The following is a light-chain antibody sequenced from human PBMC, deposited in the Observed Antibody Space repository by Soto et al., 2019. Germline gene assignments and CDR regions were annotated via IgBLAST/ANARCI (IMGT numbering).Light chain of an antibody. Sequence: EIVLTQSPGTLSLSPGERATLSCRASQSVSSSYLAWYQQKPGQAPRLLISGASSRATGIPDRFSGSGSGTDFTLTISRLEPEDYAVYYCQQYGSSPLTFGGGTKVEIK. V-gene: IGKV3-20*01. CDR2: GAS. CDR3: QQYGSSPLT. J-gene: IGKJ4*01. CDR1: QSVSSSY.